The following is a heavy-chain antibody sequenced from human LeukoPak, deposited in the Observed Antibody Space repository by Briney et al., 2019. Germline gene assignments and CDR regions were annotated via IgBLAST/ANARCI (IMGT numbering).Heavy chain of an antibody. Sequence: PSETLSLTCTVSGGSISSGGYYWSWIRQHPGKGLEWIGYIYYSGSTYYNPSLKSRVTISVDTSKNQFSLKLSSVTAADTAVYYCARSTTVVEDDAFDIWAKGQWSPSLQ. CDR2: IYYSGST. J-gene: IGHJ3*02. CDR3: ARSTTVVEDDAFDI. D-gene: IGHD4-23*01. CDR1: GGSISSGGYY. V-gene: IGHV4-31*03.